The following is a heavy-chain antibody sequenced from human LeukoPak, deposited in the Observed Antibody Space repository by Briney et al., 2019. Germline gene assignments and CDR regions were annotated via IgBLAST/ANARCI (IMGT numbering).Heavy chain of an antibody. Sequence: GGSLRLSCAASGFTFSSSWMSWVRQAPGKGLVWVSRISSDGSATSYADSVKGRFTISRDNAKNTLYLQMNSLRAEDTAVYYCARSINWYDYWGQGTPVTVSS. CDR3: ARSINWYDY. V-gene: IGHV3-74*01. CDR2: ISSDGSAT. D-gene: IGHD2-21*01. CDR1: GFTFSSSW. J-gene: IGHJ5*01.